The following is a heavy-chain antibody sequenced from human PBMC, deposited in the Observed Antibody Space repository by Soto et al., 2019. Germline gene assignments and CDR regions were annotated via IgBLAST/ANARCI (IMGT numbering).Heavy chain of an antibody. D-gene: IGHD4-17*01. CDR2: ISYDGTNK. V-gene: IGHV3-30*18. Sequence: QVQLVESGGGEVQPGRSLTISCAASGFTFSTYGMHWVSQTPGKGLEWVAVISYDGTNKFYSDSVKGRFTIYRDNFKNTLTLQMNSLRADDTAVYSCAKDLQSYGDYDYYCYGMDVWGLGTRVTVSS. CDR3: AKDLQSYGDYDYYCYGMDV. J-gene: IGHJ6*02. CDR1: GFTFSTYG.